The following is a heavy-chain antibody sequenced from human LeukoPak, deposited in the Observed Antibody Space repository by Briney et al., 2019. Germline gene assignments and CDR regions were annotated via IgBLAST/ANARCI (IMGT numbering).Heavy chain of an antibody. D-gene: IGHD3-22*01. CDR1: GGSISKYH. V-gene: IGHV4-4*07. CDR3: AREAGDPSGYYYDKGAFDI. CDR2: IYSTGST. J-gene: IGHJ3*02. Sequence: PSETLSLTCTVSGGSISKYHWSWIRQPAGKVLEWIGRIYSTGSTNYNPSLKSRVAMSVDTSKNQFSLKLSFVTAADTAVYYCAREAGDPSGYYYDKGAFDIWGQGTMVTVSS.